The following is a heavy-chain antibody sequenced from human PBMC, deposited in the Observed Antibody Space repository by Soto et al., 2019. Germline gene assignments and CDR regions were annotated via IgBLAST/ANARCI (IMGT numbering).Heavy chain of an antibody. Sequence: LSLSCAASGFTFRNFGMSWVRQAPGKGLEWVSAVSGAGGSTFYADSMKGRFTISRDNPKNTLYLQMNTLRADDTAVYYCAKVDLLTGYIDYWGQGTLVTVSS. D-gene: IGHD3-9*01. J-gene: IGHJ4*02. CDR3: AKVDLLTGYIDY. CDR1: GFTFRNFG. V-gene: IGHV3-23*01. CDR2: VSGAGGST.